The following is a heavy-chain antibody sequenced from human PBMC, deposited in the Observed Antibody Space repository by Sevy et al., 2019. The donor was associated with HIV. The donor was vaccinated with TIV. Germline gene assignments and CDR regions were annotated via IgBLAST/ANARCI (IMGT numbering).Heavy chain of an antibody. CDR3: ARDPDSSSWFDY. V-gene: IGHV3-30*04. Sequence: GGSLRLSCVASGFTFSSYAMHWVRQAPGKGLEWVAVISYDGSNKYYADSVKGRFTISRDNSKNTLYLQMNSLRAEDTAVYYCARDPDSSSWFDYWGQGTLVTVSS. CDR1: GFTFSSYA. D-gene: IGHD6-13*01. J-gene: IGHJ4*02. CDR2: ISYDGSNK.